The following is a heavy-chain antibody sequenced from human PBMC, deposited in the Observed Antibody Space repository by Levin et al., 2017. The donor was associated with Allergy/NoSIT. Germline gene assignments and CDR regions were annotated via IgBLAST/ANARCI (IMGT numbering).Heavy chain of an antibody. CDR1: GGSISSGSYY. Sequence: PSETLSLTCKVSGGSISSGSYYWSWIRQPAAKGLEWIGRIYSSGSANYNPSLKSRVTISVDTSKNQFSLKLSSVTAADTAVYYCARAEVGSEHWGQGTLVTVPS. J-gene: IGHJ4*02. V-gene: IGHV4-61*02. D-gene: IGHD3-10*01. CDR3: ARAEVGSEH. CDR2: IYSSGSA.